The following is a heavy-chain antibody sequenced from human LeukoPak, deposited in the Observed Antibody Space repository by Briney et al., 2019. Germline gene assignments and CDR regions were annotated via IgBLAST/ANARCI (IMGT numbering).Heavy chain of an antibody. J-gene: IGHJ4*02. Sequence: ASVKVSCKASGYTFTSYYIHWVRQAPGQGFEWVGIINPTDGGTTYAQNFQGRVSMTGDTSTSTVYMELSSLRSEDTAVYYCARRHPGDDYNYWTGFYFDYWGQGTLVTVSS. CDR1: GYTFTSYY. CDR3: ARRHPGDDYNYWTGFYFDY. CDR2: INPTDGGT. D-gene: IGHD4-4*01. V-gene: IGHV1-46*01.